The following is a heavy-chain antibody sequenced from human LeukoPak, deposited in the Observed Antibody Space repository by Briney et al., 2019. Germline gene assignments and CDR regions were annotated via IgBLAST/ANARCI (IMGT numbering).Heavy chain of an antibody. CDR1: GGSISSYY. Sequence: SETLSLTCTVSGGSISSYYWSWIRQPPGKGLEWIGYIYYSGSTNYNPSLKSRVTISVDTSKNQFSLKLNSVTAADTAVYYCVRGILYCSGGSCYRGPFDNWGQGTLVTVSA. CDR3: VRGILYCSGGSCYRGPFDN. D-gene: IGHD2-15*01. J-gene: IGHJ4*02. CDR2: IYYSGST. V-gene: IGHV4-59*08.